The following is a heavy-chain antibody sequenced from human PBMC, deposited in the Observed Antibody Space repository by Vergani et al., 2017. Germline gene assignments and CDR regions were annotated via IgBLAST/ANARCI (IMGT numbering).Heavy chain of an antibody. V-gene: IGHV3-9*01. CDR2: ISWNSGSI. CDR1: GFTFDDYA. CDR3: AKVNYCSGGSCEGGFDY. Sequence: EVQLVESGGGLVQPGRSLRLSCAASGFTFDDYAMHWVRQAPGKGLEWVSGISWNSGSIGYADSVKGRFTISRDNAKNSLYLQMNSLRAEDTALYYCAKVNYCSGGSCEGGFDYWGQGTLVTVSS. D-gene: IGHD2-15*01. J-gene: IGHJ4*02.